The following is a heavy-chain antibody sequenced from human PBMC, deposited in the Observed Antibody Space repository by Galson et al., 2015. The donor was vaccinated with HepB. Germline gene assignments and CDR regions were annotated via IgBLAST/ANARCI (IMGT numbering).Heavy chain of an antibody. CDR1: GFTFSSYA. CDR3: ARDSYYGSGSYYWYYYYYYGMDV. V-gene: IGHV3-30-3*01. Sequence: SLRLSCAASGFTFSSYAMHWVRQAPGKGLEWVAVISYDGSNKYYADSVKGRFTISRDNSKNTLYLQMNSLRAEDTAVYYCARDSYYGSGSYYWYYYYYYGMDVWGQGTTVTVSS. D-gene: IGHD3-10*01. CDR2: ISYDGSNK. J-gene: IGHJ6*02.